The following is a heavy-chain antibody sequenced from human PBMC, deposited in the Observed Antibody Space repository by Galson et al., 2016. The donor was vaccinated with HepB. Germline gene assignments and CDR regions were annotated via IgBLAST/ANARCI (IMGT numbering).Heavy chain of an antibody. Sequence: SGAEVKKPGESLKISCKGSGYRFTSYWIGWVRQMPGKGLEWMGIIYPGDSDTKYSPAFQGQVTFSVDKSISTAYLQWSSLKASDTAMYYCARHGRDLAVTGGLFDYWGQGTLVTVSS. V-gene: IGHV5-51*01. J-gene: IGHJ4*02. CDR1: GYRFTSYW. CDR2: IYPGDSDT. D-gene: IGHD2-21*02. CDR3: ARHGRDLAVTGGLFDY.